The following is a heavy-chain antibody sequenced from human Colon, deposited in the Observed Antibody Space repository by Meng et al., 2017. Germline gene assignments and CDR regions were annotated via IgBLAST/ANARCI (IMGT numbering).Heavy chain of an antibody. CDR3: ASSDYYRSDY. V-gene: IGHV4-39*07. Sequence: QVQLQESGPGLVKASETLSLSCTVSGVSISNTSYYWGWIRQPPGKGLEWIGETSHSGRTNYSPSLKSRVTISLDKSKNQLSLKLNSVTAADTAVYYCASSDYYRSDYWGQGTLVTVSS. CDR1: GVSISNTSYY. J-gene: IGHJ4*02. D-gene: IGHD3-22*01. CDR2: TSHSGRT.